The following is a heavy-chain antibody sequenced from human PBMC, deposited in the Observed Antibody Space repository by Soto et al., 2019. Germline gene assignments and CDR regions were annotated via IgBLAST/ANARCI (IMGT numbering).Heavy chain of an antibody. CDR2: MSRSGSA. V-gene: IGHV4-34*01. CDR3: ARGPLMTYYYHAGSRDRGYFDF. CDR1: GGSFSGYY. D-gene: IGHD3-10*01. J-gene: IGHJ4*02. Sequence: SETLSLTCAVSGGSFSGYYGNWIRQPPGKGLEWLGGMSRSGSATYNPYLKGRVTMSVDTSKNQISLNVNSVTAADTAVYYCARGPLMTYYYHAGSRDRGYFDFWGQGTLVTVSS.